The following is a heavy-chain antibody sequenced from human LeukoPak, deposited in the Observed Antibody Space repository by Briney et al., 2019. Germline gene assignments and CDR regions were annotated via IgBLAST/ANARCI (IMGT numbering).Heavy chain of an antibody. CDR3: ASVRGRASKEHENLDY. CDR1: GFTFSSYS. V-gene: IGHV3-21*01. D-gene: IGHD3-10*02. J-gene: IGHJ4*02. CDR2: ISSSSSYI. Sequence: GGSLRLSCVASGFTFSSYSMNWVRQAPGKGLEWVSSISSSSSYIYYADSVKGRFTISRDNAKNSLYLQMNGLRAEDTAVYYCASVRGRASKEHENLDYWGQGTLVTVSS.